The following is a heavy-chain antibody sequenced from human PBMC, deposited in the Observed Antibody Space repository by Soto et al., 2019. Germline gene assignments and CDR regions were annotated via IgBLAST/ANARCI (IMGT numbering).Heavy chain of an antibody. D-gene: IGHD6-19*01. CDR2: INPSGGST. V-gene: IGHV1-46*01. J-gene: IGHJ3*01. CDR3: ARDLVAGTPRQV. Sequence: ASVKVSCMASGYTFTSYYMHWVRQAPGQGLEWMGIINPSGGSTSYAQKFQGRVTMTRDTSTSTVYMELCSLRSEDTAVYYCARDLVAGTPRQVWGQGTMVTVSS. CDR1: GYTFTSYY.